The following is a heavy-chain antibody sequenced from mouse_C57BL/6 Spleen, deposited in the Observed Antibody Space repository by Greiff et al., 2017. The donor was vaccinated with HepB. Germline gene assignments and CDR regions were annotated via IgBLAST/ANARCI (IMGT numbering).Heavy chain of an antibody. CDR1: GYTFTSYW. J-gene: IGHJ1*03. V-gene: IGHV1-61*01. CDR2: IYPSDSET. Sequence: QVQLQQPGAELVRPGSSVKLSCKASGYTFTSYWMDWVKQRPGQGLEWIGNIYPSDSETHYNQKFKDKATLTVDKSSSTAYTQLSSLTSEDSAVYYCARAGIWYFDVWGTGTTVTVSS. CDR3: ARAGIWYFDV.